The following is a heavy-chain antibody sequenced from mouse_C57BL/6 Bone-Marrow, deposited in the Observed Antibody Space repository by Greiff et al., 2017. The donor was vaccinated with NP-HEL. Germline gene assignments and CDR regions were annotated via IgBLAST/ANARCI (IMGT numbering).Heavy chain of an antibody. J-gene: IGHJ4*01. Sequence: VQLQQSGPELVKPGASVKISCKASGYTFTDYYMNWVKQSHGKSLEWIGDINPNNGGTSYNQKFKGKATLTVDKSSSTAYMELRSLTSEDSAVYYCARGGITTVVAPYAMDYWGQGTSVTVSS. CDR2: INPNNGGT. CDR1: GYTFTDYY. V-gene: IGHV1-26*01. CDR3: ARGGITTVVAPYAMDY. D-gene: IGHD1-1*01.